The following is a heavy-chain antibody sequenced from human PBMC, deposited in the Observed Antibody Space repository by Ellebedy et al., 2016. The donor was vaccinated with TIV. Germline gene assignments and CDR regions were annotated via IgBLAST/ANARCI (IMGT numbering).Heavy chain of an antibody. Sequence: AASVKVSCKASGGTFSSYAISWVRQAPGQGLEWMGGIIPIFGTANYAQKFQGRVTITADESTSTAYMELSSLRSEDTAVYYCASKLMGAYTFDYWGQGTLVTVSS. V-gene: IGHV1-69*13. CDR3: ASKLMGAYTFDY. CDR2: IIPIFGTA. CDR1: GGTFSSYA. D-gene: IGHD1-26*01. J-gene: IGHJ4*02.